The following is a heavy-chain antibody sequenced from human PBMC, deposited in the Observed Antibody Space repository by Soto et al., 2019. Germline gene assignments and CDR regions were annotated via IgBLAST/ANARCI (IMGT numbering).Heavy chain of an antibody. D-gene: IGHD3-10*01. CDR1: GYTITSYG. CDR2: ISAYNGNT. V-gene: IGHV1-18*01. Sequence: QVQLVQSGAEVKKPGASVKVSCKASGYTITSYGISWVRQAPGPGLEWMGWISAYNGNTNYAQKLQGRVTMTTDTYTSTAYMEMRNLRSDDTAVYYCTRAYGSGSRFDYCGQGTLVTVSS. J-gene: IGHJ4*02. CDR3: TRAYGSGSRFDY.